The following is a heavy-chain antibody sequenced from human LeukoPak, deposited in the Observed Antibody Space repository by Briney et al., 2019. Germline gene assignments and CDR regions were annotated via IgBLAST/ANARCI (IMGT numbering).Heavy chain of an antibody. CDR3: AREVDTAMVVFDY. J-gene: IGHJ4*02. CDR1: GFTFSSYS. V-gene: IGHV3-21*01. Sequence: GGSLRLSCAASGFTFSSYSMNWVRQAPGKGLEWVSFISSSSSYIYYADSVKGRFTISRDNAKNSLYLQMNSLRAEDTAVYYCAREVDTAMVVFDYWGQGTLVTVSS. D-gene: IGHD5-18*01. CDR2: ISSSSSYI.